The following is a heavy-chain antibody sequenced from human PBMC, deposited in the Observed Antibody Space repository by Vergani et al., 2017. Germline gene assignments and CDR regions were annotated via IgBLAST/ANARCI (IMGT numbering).Heavy chain of an antibody. J-gene: IGHJ4*02. D-gene: IGHD5-12*01. CDR3: ARDGGWWLRSTAYYFDY. CDR2: ISSSSSYI. Sequence: EVQLLESGGGLVQPGGSLRLSCAASGFTFSSYSMNWVRQAPGKGLEWVSSISSSSSYIYYADSVKGRFTISRDNAKNSLYLQMNSLRAEDTAVYYCARDGGWWLRSTAYYFDYWGQGTLVTVSS. CDR1: GFTFSSYS. V-gene: IGHV3-21*04.